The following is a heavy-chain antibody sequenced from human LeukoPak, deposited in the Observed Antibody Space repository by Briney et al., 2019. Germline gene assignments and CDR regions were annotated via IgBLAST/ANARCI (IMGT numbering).Heavy chain of an antibody. J-gene: IGHJ4*02. Sequence: PSETLSLTCTVSGGSISSSSYYWGWIRQPPGKGLEWSGSIYYSASTYYNPSLKSRVTISVDTPKNQFSLKLSSVTAADTAVYYCARGGYNPIDYWGQGTLVTVSS. CDR1: GGSISSSSYY. CDR3: ARGGYNPIDY. V-gene: IGHV4-39*07. D-gene: IGHD5-24*01. CDR2: IYYSAST.